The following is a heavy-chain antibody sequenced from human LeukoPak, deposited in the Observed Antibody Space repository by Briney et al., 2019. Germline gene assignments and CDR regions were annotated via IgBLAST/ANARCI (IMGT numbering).Heavy chain of an antibody. V-gene: IGHV3-53*01. CDR3: ARSGPSVLWSKSFDY. J-gene: IGHJ4*02. CDR2: LYTAGPT. CDR1: GFTVSSNS. Sequence: QAGGSLRLSCTVSGFTVSSNSMSWVRQAPGKGLEWVSVLYTAGPTYYADSVQGRFTISRDNSKNTLFLQMDNLRADDTATYYCARSGPSVLWSKSFDYWGQGALVTVSS. D-gene: IGHD3-10*01.